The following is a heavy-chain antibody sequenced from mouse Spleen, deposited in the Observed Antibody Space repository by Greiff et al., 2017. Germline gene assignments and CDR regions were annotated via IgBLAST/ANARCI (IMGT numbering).Heavy chain of an antibody. CDR1: GYTFTDYE. CDR3: TRWTTATVYFDV. CDR2: IDPETGGT. V-gene: IGHV1-15*01. J-gene: IGHJ1*01. Sequence: QVQLKESGAELVRPGASVTLSCKASGYTFTDYEMHWVKQTPVHGLEWIGAIDPETGGTAYNQKFKGKAILTADKSSSTAYMELRSLTSEDSAVYYCTRWTTATVYFDVWGAGTTVTVSS. D-gene: IGHD1-2*01.